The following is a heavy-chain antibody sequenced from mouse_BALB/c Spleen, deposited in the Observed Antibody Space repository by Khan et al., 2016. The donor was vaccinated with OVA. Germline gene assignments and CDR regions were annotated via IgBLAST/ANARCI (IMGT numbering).Heavy chain of an antibody. V-gene: IGHV3-2*02. CDR1: GYSITSDYA. CDR3: AMDGSRYNYSMDY. D-gene: IGHD2-3*01. Sequence: VQLKESGPGLVKPSQSLSLTCTVTGYSITSDYAWNWIRQFPGNKLEWMGYISSSGSTNYNPALKSRISITRDTSKNQFFLQLNSVTTEDTATYYCAMDGSRYNYSMDYWGQGTSVTGSA. CDR2: ISSSGST. J-gene: IGHJ4*01.